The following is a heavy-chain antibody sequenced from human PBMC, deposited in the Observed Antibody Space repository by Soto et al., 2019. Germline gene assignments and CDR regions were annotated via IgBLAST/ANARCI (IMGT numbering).Heavy chain of an antibody. CDR1: RGFMNSGHW. D-gene: IGHD1-26*01. V-gene: IGHV4-4*02. CDR2: IHRSGAT. Sequence: VQLQESGPGLVTPSGTLSLTCDVSRGFMNSGHWCSWVRQPPGKGLEWVGHIHRSGATNYNPSLRSRAAISLDEAKDQFSLKLNSVTAADPAVYYCVSVGLRLYFDFCGRVALITVSS. J-gene: IGHJ2*01. CDR3: VSVGLRLYFDF.